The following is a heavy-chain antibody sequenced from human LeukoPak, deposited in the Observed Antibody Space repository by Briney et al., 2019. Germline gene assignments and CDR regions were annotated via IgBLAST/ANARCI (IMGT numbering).Heavy chain of an antibody. V-gene: IGHV3-74*01. D-gene: IGHD3-10*01. J-gene: IGHJ4*02. CDR1: GFTISSDW. Sequence: GGSLRLSCAASGFTISSDWMHWVRQAPGKGLVWVSRINSDGSTTNYADSVKGRFTISRDNAKNTLYLQMNSLRAEDTAVYYCSSQIWLGELFAHYWGQGTLVTVSS. CDR2: INSDGSTT. CDR3: SSQIWLGELFAHY.